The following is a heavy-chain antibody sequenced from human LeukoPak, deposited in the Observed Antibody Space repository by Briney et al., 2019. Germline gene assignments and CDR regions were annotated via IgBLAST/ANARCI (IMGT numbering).Heavy chain of an antibody. D-gene: IGHD3-22*01. J-gene: IGHJ4*02. CDR3: ARDLGWRSGYYSDY. CDR1: GFTFRSFG. CDR2: TSYDGGSD. Sequence: PGGSLRLSCAASGFTFRSFGMHLVRQAPGKGLERVAVTSYDGGSDYYADSVKGRFTISRDNSKNTLYLQMNSLRAEDTAVYYCARDLGWRSGYYSDYWGQGTLVTVSS. V-gene: IGHV3-33*01.